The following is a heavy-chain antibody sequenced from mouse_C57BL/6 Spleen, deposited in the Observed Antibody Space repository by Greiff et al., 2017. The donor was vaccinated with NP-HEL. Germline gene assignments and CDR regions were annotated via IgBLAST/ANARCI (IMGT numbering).Heavy chain of an antibody. J-gene: IGHJ4*01. Sequence: VQLQQSGAELVRPGASVKLSCTASGFNIKDDYMHWVKQRPEQGLEWIGWIDPENGDTEYASKFQGKATITADTSSNTAYLQLSSLTSEDTAVYYCTVYSNFYYYSMDYWGQGTSVTVSS. CDR2: IDPENGDT. D-gene: IGHD2-5*01. CDR3: TVYSNFYYYSMDY. V-gene: IGHV14-4*01. CDR1: GFNIKDDY.